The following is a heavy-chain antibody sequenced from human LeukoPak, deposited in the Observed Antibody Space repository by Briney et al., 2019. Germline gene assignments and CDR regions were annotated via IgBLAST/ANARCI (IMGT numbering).Heavy chain of an antibody. J-gene: IGHJ4*02. CDR2: IYYSGST. V-gene: IGHV4-39*01. D-gene: IGHD3-22*01. CDR1: GGSISSSSHY. Sequence: SETLSLTCTVSGGSISSSSHYWGWIRQPPGKGLEWIGSIYYSGSTYYNPSLKSRVTMSVDTPNNQFSLKLSSVTAADTAVYYCARLAGYFYDSSGSPKLSSLIDYWGQGTLVTVSS. CDR3: ARLAGYFYDSSGSPKLSSLIDY.